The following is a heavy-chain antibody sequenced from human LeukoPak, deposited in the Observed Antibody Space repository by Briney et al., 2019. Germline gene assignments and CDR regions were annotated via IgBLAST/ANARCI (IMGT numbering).Heavy chain of an antibody. D-gene: IGHD3-22*01. CDR3: ARGGSGGYYWDY. J-gene: IGHJ4*02. CDR2: ISPYSGNT. CDR1: GYTFINYG. Sequence: ASVKVSCKASGYTFINYGISWVRQAPGQGLEWMGWISPYSGNTNFPQKFQGRVTMTTDTSTSTAYMELRSLRSDDTAVYFCARGGSGGYYWDYWGQGTLVTVSS. V-gene: IGHV1-18*01.